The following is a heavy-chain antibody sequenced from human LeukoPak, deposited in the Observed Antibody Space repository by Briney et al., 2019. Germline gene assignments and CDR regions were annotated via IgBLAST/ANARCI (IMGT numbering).Heavy chain of an antibody. J-gene: IGHJ4*02. CDR1: GFTFDNYA. CDR2: ITWNSGTV. Sequence: PGRSLRLSCAASGFTFDNYAMHWVRQAPGKGLEWVSGITWNSGTVAYADSVKGRFTISRDNAKNSLYLQMNSLRAEDTAVYYCARGLKLIEYSSSSLDYWGQGTLVTVSS. CDR3: ARGLKLIEYSSSSLDY. D-gene: IGHD6-6*01. V-gene: IGHV3-9*01.